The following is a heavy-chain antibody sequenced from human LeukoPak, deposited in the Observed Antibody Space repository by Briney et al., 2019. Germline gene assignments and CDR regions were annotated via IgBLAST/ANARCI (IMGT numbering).Heavy chain of an antibody. CDR3: VKETGSTVGSTDFDF. J-gene: IGHJ4*02. D-gene: IGHD4-17*01. CDR1: GFTVSSNY. V-gene: IGHV3-53*05. Sequence: PGGSLRLSCAASGFTVSSNYMSWVRQAPGKGLEWVSVIYSGGSTYYADSVKGRFTISRDNSKNTLYLQMNSLRAEDTAVYYCVKETGSTVGSTDFDFRGQGTLVTVSS. CDR2: IYSGGST.